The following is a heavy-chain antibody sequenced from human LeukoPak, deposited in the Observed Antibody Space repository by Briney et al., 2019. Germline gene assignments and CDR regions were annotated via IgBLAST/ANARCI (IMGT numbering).Heavy chain of an antibody. CDR1: GFTFSSYA. V-gene: IGHV3-30-3*01. CDR3: AKARVVVAASLFDY. J-gene: IGHJ4*02. Sequence: PGRSLRLSCAASGFTFSSYAMHWVRQAPGKGLEWVAVISYDGSNKYSADSVKGRFTISRDNSKNTLYLQMNSLRAEDTAVYYCAKARVVVAASLFDYWGQGTLVTVSS. CDR2: ISYDGSNK. D-gene: IGHD2-15*01.